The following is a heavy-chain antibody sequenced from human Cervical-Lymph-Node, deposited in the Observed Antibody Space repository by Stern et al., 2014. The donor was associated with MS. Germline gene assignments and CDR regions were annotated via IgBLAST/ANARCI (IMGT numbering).Heavy chain of an antibody. CDR2: IIPRYDTT. D-gene: IGHD2-15*01. CDR1: GGTFSNYA. CDR3: ASNLLGYCSGGYCYSDN. J-gene: IGHJ4*02. V-gene: IGHV1-69*06. Sequence: VQLVQSGAVVKKPGSSVKVSCKASGGTFSNYAVIWVRQAPGQGLEWMGGIIPRYDTTTDVQKFQGRVRITADKYTGTAYLEVSGLRPEDTALYFCASNLLGYCSGGYCYSDNWGQGTLVTVSS.